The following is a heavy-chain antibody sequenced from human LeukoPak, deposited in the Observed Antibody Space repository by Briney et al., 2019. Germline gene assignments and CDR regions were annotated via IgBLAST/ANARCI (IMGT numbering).Heavy chain of an antibody. CDR1: GYTFTSYG. V-gene: IGHV1-18*01. CDR3: ARGGSGWSSDY. Sequence: ASVKVSCKASGYTFTSYGITWVRQAPGQGLEWMGWISAYNGNTEYAEKFQGRVTMTTDTSTSTAYMELRSLRSDDTAVYYCARGGSGWSSDYWGQGTLVTVSS. D-gene: IGHD6-19*01. CDR2: ISAYNGNT. J-gene: IGHJ4*02.